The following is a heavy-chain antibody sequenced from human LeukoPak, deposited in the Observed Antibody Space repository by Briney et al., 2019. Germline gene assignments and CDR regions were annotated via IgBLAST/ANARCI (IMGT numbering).Heavy chain of an antibody. D-gene: IGHD5-24*01. J-gene: IGHJ4*02. CDR1: GFTFSSYA. V-gene: IGHV3-23*01. Sequence: GGSLRLSCVASGFTFSSYAMSWVRQAPGKALEWVSAISGSGGNTYYADSVKGRFTISRDNSKNTLYLQMNSLRAEDTAVYYCAKDHLFSPGWLQLDYFDYWGQGTLVTVSS. CDR3: AKDHLFSPGWLQLDYFDY. CDR2: ISGSGGNT.